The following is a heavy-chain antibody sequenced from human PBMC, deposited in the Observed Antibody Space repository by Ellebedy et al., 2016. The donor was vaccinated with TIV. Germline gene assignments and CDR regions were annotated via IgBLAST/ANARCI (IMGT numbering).Heavy chain of an antibody. CDR2: IIPILGIA. D-gene: IGHD5-18*01. CDR3: ARGRGYSHDVCDI. Sequence: AASVKVSCKASGYTFTSYAISWVRQAPGQGLEWMGRIIPILGIANYAQKFQGRVTITADKSTSTAYMELSSLRSEDTAVYYCARGRGYSHDVCDIWGQGTMVTVSS. V-gene: IGHV1-69*04. J-gene: IGHJ3*02. CDR1: GYTFTSYA.